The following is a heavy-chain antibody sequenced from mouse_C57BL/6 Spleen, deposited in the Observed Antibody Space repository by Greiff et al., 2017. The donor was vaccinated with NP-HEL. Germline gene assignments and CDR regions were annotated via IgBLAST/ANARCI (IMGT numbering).Heavy chain of an antibody. V-gene: IGHV5-17*01. Sequence: EVKVVESGGGLVKPGGSLKLSCAASGFTFSDYGMHWVRQAPEKGLEWVAYISSGSSTIYYADTVKGRFTISRDNAKNTLFLQMSSLRSEDTAMYYCASHYYGSSELFAYWGQGTLVTVSA. CDR1: GFTFSDYG. CDR2: ISSGSSTI. J-gene: IGHJ3*01. D-gene: IGHD1-1*01. CDR3: ASHYYGSSELFAY.